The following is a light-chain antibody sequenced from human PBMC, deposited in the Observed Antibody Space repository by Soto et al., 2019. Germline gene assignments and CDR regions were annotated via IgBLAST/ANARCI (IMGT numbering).Light chain of an antibody. CDR3: SSYTNSDTWV. V-gene: IGLV2-14*01. Sequence: QSVLTQPASVSGSLGQSITISCTGTSSDVGGYNYVSWYQQHPGQVPKLTIYEVTNRPSGVSSRFSGSKSGNTASLTISGLQAEDEADYYCSSYTNSDTWVFGGGTKLTVL. J-gene: IGLJ3*02. CDR2: EVT. CDR1: SSDVGGYNY.